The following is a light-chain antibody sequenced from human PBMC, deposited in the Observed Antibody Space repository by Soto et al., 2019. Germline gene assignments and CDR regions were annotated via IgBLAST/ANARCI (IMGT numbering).Light chain of an antibody. J-gene: IGKJ2*01. Sequence: DIVLTQFPATLSVSPGDRVTLSCRASESLFGFLAWYQQKPGQDPRLLMYGVSTRATGIPARYSGGGSATDFTLTISSLQSEDSAFYFCQSYNDWPFASGLGTRLEI. CDR3: QSYNDWPFA. CDR1: ESLFGF. CDR2: GVS. V-gene: IGKV3-15*01.